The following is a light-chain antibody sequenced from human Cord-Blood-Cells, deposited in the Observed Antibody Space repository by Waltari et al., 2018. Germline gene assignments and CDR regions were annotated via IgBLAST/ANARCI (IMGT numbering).Light chain of an antibody. J-gene: IGLJ3*02. CDR1: SSDVGGYNY. Sequence: QSALTQPASVSGSPGQSITISCTGTSSDVGGYNYVSWYQQHPGKAPKLMIYEVSNRPSGVSHRFAGSKSGYTASLTISVLQAEDEAGYYCSSYTSSSTWVFGGGTKLTVL. V-gene: IGLV2-14*01. CDR2: EVS. CDR3: SSYTSSSTWV.